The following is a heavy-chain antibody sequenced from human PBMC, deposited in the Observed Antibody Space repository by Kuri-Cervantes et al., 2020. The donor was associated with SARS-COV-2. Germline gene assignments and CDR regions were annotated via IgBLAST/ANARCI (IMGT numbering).Heavy chain of an antibody. CDR1: GFLFENYA. D-gene: IGHD2-15*01. CDR3: VRDDIFAFDI. J-gene: IGHJ3*02. Sequence: GGSLRLSCAASGFLFENYAMSWVRQTPGKGPEWLSVISGSGNTKTYGDLVKGRFTISRDDGKNSVFLQMDGLRAEDAALYYCVRDDIFAFDIWGQGTMVTVSS. CDR2: ISGSGNTK. V-gene: IGHV3-48*01.